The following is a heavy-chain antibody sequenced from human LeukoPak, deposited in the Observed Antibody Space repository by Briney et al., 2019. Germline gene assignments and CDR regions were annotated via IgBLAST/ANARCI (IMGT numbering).Heavy chain of an antibody. Sequence: GGSLRLSCAASGFTFSSYGMHWVRQAPGKGLEWVAFIRYDGSNKYYADSVKGRFTISRDNSKNTLYLQMNSLRPEDTALYYCAKDLDSTGSWPTEYFQHWGQGTPVTVSS. D-gene: IGHD3-22*01. CDR1: GFTFSSYG. V-gene: IGHV3-30*02. J-gene: IGHJ1*01. CDR2: IRYDGSNK. CDR3: AKDLDSTGSWPTEYFQH.